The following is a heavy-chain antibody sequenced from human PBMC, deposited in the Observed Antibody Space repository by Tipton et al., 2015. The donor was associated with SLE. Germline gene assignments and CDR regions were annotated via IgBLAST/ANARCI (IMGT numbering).Heavy chain of an antibody. CDR1: GGSFSGYY. V-gene: IGHV4-31*11. J-gene: IGHJ4*02. Sequence: TLSLTCAVYGGSFSGYYWSWIRQHPEKGLEWIGYIYYSGNTFYNPSLKSRVTISLDTSKNQFSLNLRSVTAADTAVYYCATHADRVYWGQGTLVTVSS. CDR2: IYYSGNT. CDR3: ATHADRVY.